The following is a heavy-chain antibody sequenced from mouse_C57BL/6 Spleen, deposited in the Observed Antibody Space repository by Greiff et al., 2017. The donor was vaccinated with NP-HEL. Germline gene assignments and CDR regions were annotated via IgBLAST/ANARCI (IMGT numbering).Heavy chain of an antibody. CDR2: IYPGSGST. CDR3: ARTTVVATDAMDY. Sequence: VQLQQPGAELVKPGASVKMSCKASGYTFTSYWITWVKQRPGQGLEWIGDIYPGSGSTNYNEKFKSKATLTVDTSSCTAYMQLSSLTSEDSAVYYCARTTVVATDAMDYWGQGTSVTVSS. J-gene: IGHJ4*01. CDR1: GYTFTSYW. V-gene: IGHV1-55*01. D-gene: IGHD1-1*01.